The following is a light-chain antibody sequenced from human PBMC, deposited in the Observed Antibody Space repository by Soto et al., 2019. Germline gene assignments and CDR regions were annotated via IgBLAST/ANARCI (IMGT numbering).Light chain of an antibody. J-gene: IGKJ3*01. CDR3: QQYNNWPFT. V-gene: IGKV3-15*01. CDR2: GAS. Sequence: EIVMTQSLATLSVSPGERATLSCRASQSVSSNLAWYQQKPGQAPRLLIYGASTRATGIPARFSGSGSGTEFTLTISSLQSEDFAVYYCQQYNNWPFTFGPGTKVDI. CDR1: QSVSSN.